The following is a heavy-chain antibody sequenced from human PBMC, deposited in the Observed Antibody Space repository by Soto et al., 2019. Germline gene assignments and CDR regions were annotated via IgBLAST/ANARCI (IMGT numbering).Heavy chain of an antibody. J-gene: IGHJ3*02. CDR1: GFSFYSFW. Sequence: GESLKISCKASGFSFYSFWFGWGRQMPGKGLEWMGIIFPGDSEVRYSPSYQGQVTISADKSTSTAYLQGSSLKAPATAMYYVARHQGEQIPFDIWGQGTMVTVSS. CDR3: ARHQGEQIPFDI. CDR2: IFPGDSEV. V-gene: IGHV5-51*01. D-gene: IGHD3-16*01.